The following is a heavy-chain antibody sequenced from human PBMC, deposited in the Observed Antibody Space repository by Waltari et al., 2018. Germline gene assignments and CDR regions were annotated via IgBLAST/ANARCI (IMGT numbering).Heavy chain of an antibody. V-gene: IGHV3-73*01. CDR3: SGGEVTGTDF. CDR2: IRREPYNYAT. D-gene: IGHD6-19*01. CDR1: VFRFSGST. J-gene: IGHJ4*02. Sequence: EVQVVESGGGLVHTGGPLKLSCAPLVFRFSGSTIHGVRHTPGKVQEWVGRIRREPYNYATAYSASVKGRFTISRDDSKNTAYLQMNSLMTEDTAVYYCSGGEVTGTDFWGQGTLVTVSS.